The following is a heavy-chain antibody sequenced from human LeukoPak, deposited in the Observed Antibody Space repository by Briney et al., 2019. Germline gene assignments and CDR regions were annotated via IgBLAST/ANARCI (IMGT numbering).Heavy chain of an antibody. CDR1: GFTFSSYG. Sequence: PGGSLRLSCAASGFTFSSYGMHWVRQAPGKGLEWVAVIWYDGSNKYYADSVKGRFTISRDNAKNSLYLQMNSLRDEDTAVYYCARGGTFGGVIVYWGQGTLVTVSS. CDR3: ARGGTFGGVIVY. V-gene: IGHV3-33*01. J-gene: IGHJ4*02. CDR2: IWYDGSNK. D-gene: IGHD3-16*02.